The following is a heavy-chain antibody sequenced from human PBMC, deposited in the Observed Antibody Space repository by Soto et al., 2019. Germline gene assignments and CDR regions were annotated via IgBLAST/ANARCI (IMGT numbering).Heavy chain of an antibody. CDR2: ISGSGSST. J-gene: IGHJ4*02. CDR1: GHTFHNYA. CDR3: AKEMYFDASPDY. V-gene: IGHV3-23*01. Sequence: GGSLRLSCVASGHTFHNYAMTWVRQAPGKGLEWVSGISGSGSSTYYADSVRGRFTISRDDSKNTLYLQMNSLRAEDTAVYYCAKEMYFDASPDYWGQGTLVTVSS. D-gene: IGHD3-3*01.